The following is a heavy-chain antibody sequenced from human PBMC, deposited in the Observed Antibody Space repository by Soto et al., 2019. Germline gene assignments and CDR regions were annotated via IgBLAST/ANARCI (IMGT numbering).Heavy chain of an antibody. D-gene: IGHD6-13*01. V-gene: IGHV3-48*02. CDR1: GFSFRDHS. CDR2: IRGTTTI. CDR3: ARDLSWAFDH. J-gene: IGHJ4*02. Sequence: LRLSCAASGFSFRDHSMNWVRQAPGKGLEWISYIRGTTTISYADSVKGRFTISRDNAENSLYLQMNSLGDEDTAVYYCARDLSWAFDHWGQGALVTVSS.